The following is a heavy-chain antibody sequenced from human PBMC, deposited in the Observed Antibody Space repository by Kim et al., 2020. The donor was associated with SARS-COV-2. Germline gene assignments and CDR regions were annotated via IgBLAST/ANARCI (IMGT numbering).Heavy chain of an antibody. CDR3: AREGRQQPLFDY. Sequence: SVKVSCKASGGTFSSYAISWVRQAPGQGLEWMGGIIPIFGTANYAQKFQGRVTITADESTSTAYMELSSLRSEDTAVYYCAREGRQQPLFDYWGQGTLVTVSS. CDR2: IIPIFGTA. J-gene: IGHJ4*02. V-gene: IGHV1-69*13. CDR1: GGTFSSYA. D-gene: IGHD6-13*01.